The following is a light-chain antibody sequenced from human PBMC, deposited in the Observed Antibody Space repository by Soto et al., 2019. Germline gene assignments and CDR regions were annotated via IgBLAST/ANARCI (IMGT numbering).Light chain of an antibody. V-gene: IGKV3-15*01. CDR3: QQYSNWPIT. Sequence: EIVMTQSPGTLSVSPGERVTLSCRASQSISDSLAWNQQKPGQAPRLVIYGASTRATGVPARFSGSGSGTEFTLTISSLQSEDFAVYYCQQYSNWPITFGQGTRLEIK. CDR2: GAS. J-gene: IGKJ5*01. CDR1: QSISDS.